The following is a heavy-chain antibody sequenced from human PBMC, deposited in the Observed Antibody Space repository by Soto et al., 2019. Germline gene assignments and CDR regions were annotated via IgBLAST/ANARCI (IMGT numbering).Heavy chain of an antibody. D-gene: IGHD6-19*01. CDR2: IYYSGST. Sequence: PSETLSLTCTVSGGSISSSSYYRGWIRQPPGKGLEWIGSIYYSGSTYYNPSLKSRVTISVDTSKNQFSLKLSSVTAADTAVYYCARQAGYSSGWYGLWYFDYWGQGTLVTVSS. V-gene: IGHV4-39*01. J-gene: IGHJ4*02. CDR1: GGSISSSSYY. CDR3: ARQAGYSSGWYGLWYFDY.